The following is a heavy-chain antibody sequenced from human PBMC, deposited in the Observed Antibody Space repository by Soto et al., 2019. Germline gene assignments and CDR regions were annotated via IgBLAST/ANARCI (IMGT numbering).Heavy chain of an antibody. J-gene: IGHJ5*02. CDR3: GRESDFGPYHYDSSGYYYNWFDP. V-gene: IGHV1-69*13. D-gene: IGHD3-22*01. CDR2: IISIFGTA. Sequence: SVKVSCKASGGTFSSYAISWVRQAPGQGLEWMGGIISIFGTANYAQKFQGRVTITADESTSTAYMELSSLRSEDTAVYYCGRESDFGPYHYDSSGYYYNWFDPCGQGTLVTGSS. CDR1: GGTFSSYA.